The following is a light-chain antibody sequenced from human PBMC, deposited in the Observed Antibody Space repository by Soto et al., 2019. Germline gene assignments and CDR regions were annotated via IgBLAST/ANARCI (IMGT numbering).Light chain of an antibody. CDR1: QSVSSN. CDR2: STS. CDR3: QQRSNWRIT. J-gene: IGKJ5*01. Sequence: EIVMTQSPATLSVSPGERATLSCRASQSVSSNLAWYQQKPGQAPRLLIYSTSTRATGIPDRFSGSGSGTDFTLTISKLEPGDFAVYYCQQRSNWRITFGQGTRLENK. V-gene: IGKV3D-15*01.